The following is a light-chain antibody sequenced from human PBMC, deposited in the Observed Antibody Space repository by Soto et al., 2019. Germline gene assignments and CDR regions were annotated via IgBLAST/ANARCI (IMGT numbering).Light chain of an antibody. J-gene: IGKJ4*01. CDR2: DAS. V-gene: IGKV3D-20*02. CDR1: QSVSSTY. CDR3: QQRSNWPLT. Sequence: EIVLTQSPGTLSLSPGERATLSCRASQSVSSTYLTWYQQKPGQPPRLLMYDASNRATGIPARFSGSGSGTDFTLTISSLEPEDFAVYYCQQRSNWPLTFGGGTKVDIK.